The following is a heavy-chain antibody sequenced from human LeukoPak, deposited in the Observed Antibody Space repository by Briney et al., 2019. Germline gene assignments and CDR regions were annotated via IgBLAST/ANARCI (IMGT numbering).Heavy chain of an antibody. CDR3: ARDLAGYSSSWLP. Sequence: SSETLSLTCTVSGGSISSSSYYWGWIRQPPGKGLKWIGSIYYSGSTYYNPSLKSRVTISVDTSKNQFSLKLSSVTAADTAVYYCARDLAGYSSSWLPWGQGTLVTVSS. V-gene: IGHV4-39*07. D-gene: IGHD6-13*01. J-gene: IGHJ4*02. CDR1: GGSISSSSYY. CDR2: IYYSGST.